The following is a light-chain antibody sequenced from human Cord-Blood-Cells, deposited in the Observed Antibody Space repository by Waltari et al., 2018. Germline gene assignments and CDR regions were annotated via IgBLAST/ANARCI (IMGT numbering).Light chain of an antibody. CDR2: DAS. V-gene: IGKV1-33*01. J-gene: IGKJ5*01. CDR1: QDISNY. CDR3: QQYDNLPIT. Sequence: DIQMTQSPSSLSASVGDRVTLTCQASQDISNYLNWYQQKPGKAPKLLIYDASNLETGVPSRFSGSGSGTDCTVTISSLQPEDIATYYCQQYDNLPITFGQGTRLEIK.